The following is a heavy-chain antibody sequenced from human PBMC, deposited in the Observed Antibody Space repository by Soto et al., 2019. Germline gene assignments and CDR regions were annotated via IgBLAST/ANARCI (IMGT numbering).Heavy chain of an antibody. J-gene: IGHJ4*02. V-gene: IGHV3-48*01. CDR1: GFTFSSYS. D-gene: IGHD3-10*01. Sequence: GGSLRLSCAASGFTFSSYSMNWVRQAPGKGLEWVSYISSSSSTIYYADSVKGRFTISRDNAKNSLYLQMNSLRAEDTAVYYCARDGQLWFGELLYPFDYWGQATLVTVSS. CDR3: ARDGQLWFGELLYPFDY. CDR2: ISSSSSTI.